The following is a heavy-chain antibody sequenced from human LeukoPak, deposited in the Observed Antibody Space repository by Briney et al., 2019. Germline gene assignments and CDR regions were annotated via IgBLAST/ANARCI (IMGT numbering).Heavy chain of an antibody. CDR3: ASGYDLPLDY. J-gene: IGHJ4*02. V-gene: IGHV4-59*12. CDR2: IYYSGST. Sequence: SETLSLTCTVSGGSISSYYWSWIRQPPGKGLEWIGYIYYSGSTNYSPSLKSRVTITVDTSENQFSLKLSSVTAADTAVYYCASGYDLPLDYWGQGTLVTVSS. D-gene: IGHD5-12*01. CDR1: GGSISSYY.